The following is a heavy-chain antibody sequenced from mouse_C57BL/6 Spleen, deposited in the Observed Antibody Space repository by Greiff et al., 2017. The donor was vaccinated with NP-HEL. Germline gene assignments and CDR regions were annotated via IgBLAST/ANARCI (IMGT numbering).Heavy chain of an antibody. CDR1: GFTFSSYA. CDR3: TRGELGRGAPMDY. V-gene: IGHV5-9-1*02. CDR2: ISSGGDYI. J-gene: IGHJ4*01. Sequence: EVKVVESGEGLVKPGGSLKLSCAASGFTFSSYAMSWVRQTPEKRLEWVAYISSGGDYIYYADTVKGRFTISRDNARNTLYLQMSSLKSEDTAMYYCTRGELGRGAPMDYWGQGTSVTVSS. D-gene: IGHD4-1*01.